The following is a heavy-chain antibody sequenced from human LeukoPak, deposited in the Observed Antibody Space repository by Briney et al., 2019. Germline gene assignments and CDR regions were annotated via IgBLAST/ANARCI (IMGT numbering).Heavy chain of an antibody. CDR1: GFTFSTYW. CDR2: IKSDGSAT. Sequence: GGSLRLSCAASGFTFSTYWMHWVRQAPGKGLVWVSRIKSDGSATTYADFVKGRFTVSRDNAKNTLYLQMSSLRAEDTAMYFCARVGGRGSIGGDCWGQGTLVPVPS. J-gene: IGHJ4*02. D-gene: IGHD3-10*01. V-gene: IGHV3-74*03. CDR3: ARVGGRGSIGGDC.